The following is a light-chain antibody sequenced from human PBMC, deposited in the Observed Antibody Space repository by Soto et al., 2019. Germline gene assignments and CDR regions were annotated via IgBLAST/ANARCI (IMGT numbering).Light chain of an antibody. CDR1: SSDVGGYNY. J-gene: IGLJ1*01. CDR3: SSYTSSSLYV. V-gene: IGLV2-14*01. Sequence: QSALTQPASVSGSPGQSITISCTGTSSDVGGYNYVSWYQQHPGKAPKLMIYVVSNRPSGVSNRFSGSKSGNTASLTISGLQAEDEADYYCSSYTSSSLYVFGTGTQLTVL. CDR2: VVS.